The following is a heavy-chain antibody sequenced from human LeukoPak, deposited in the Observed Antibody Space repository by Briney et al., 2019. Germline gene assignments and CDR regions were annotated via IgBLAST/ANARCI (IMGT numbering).Heavy chain of an antibody. J-gene: IGHJ6*02. V-gene: IGHV4-59*01. CDR1: GAAIRGSY. D-gene: IGHD2-21*02. Sequence: SETLSLTCTVLGAAIRGSYWSWIRQPPGKGLEWIGCIYYTGSTNYNPSLKSRVTISLVRFKNQFSLMMTSVTAADTAVYYCARRRDSSYIMDAWGQGTTVTVSS. CDR3: ARRRDSSYIMDA. CDR2: IYYTGST.